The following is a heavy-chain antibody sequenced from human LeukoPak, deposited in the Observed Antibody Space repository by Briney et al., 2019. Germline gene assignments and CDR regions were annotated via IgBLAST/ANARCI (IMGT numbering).Heavy chain of an antibody. CDR2: INHSGST. J-gene: IGHJ4*02. CDR3: ATSGGTLGPTNYFAY. D-gene: IGHD3-16*01. V-gene: IGHV4-34*01. CDR1: GESFSGYY. Sequence: PSETLSLTCAVYGESFSGYYWSWIRQPPGKGLEWIGEINHSGSTNYNPSLKSRVTISVDTSKSQFSQKLSSVTAADTAVYYCATSGGTLGPTNYFAYWGQGTLVTVSS.